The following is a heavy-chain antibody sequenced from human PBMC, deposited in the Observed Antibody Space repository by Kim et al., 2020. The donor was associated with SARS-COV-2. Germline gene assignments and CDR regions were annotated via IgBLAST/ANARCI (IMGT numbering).Heavy chain of an antibody. J-gene: IGHJ4*02. D-gene: IGHD2-2*01. CDR2: ISYDGSNK. CDR1: GFTFSSYG. CDR3: AKDPPPPDYCSSTSCYPDY. Sequence: GGSLRLSCAASGFTFSSYGMHWVRQAPGKGLEWVAVISYDGSNKYYADSVKGRFTISRDNSKNTLYLQMNSLRAEDTAVYYCAKDPPPPDYCSSTSCYPDYWGQGTLVTVSS. V-gene: IGHV3-30*18.